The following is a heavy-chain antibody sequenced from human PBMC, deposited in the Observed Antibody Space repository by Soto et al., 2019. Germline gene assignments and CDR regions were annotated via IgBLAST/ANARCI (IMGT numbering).Heavy chain of an antibody. V-gene: IGHV1-69*13. CDR2: IIPIFGTA. CDR1: GGTFSSYA. CDR3: AREGLGMATIGLAFDI. D-gene: IGHD5-12*01. J-gene: IGHJ3*02. Sequence: SVKVSCKASGGTFSSYAISWVRQAPGQGLEWMGGIIPIFGTANYAQKFQGRVTITADESTSTAYMELSSLRSEDTAVYYCAREGLGMATIGLAFDIWGQGTMVTVSS.